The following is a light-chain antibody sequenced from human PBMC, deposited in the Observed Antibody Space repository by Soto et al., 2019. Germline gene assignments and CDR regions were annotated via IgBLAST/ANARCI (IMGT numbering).Light chain of an antibody. CDR3: QQYGSSPTWT. J-gene: IGKJ1*01. CDR2: GAS. Sequence: ERVLTQSPGTLSLSAGERATLSCRASQSVSSNYLAWYQQKPGQAPRLLIYGASTRATGIPGRFSGSGSGTDFTLTISRLEPEDSAVYYCQQYGSSPTWTFGQGTKVDI. V-gene: IGKV3-20*01. CDR1: QSVSSNY.